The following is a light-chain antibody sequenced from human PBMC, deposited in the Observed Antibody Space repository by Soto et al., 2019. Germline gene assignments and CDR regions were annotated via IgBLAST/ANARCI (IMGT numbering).Light chain of an antibody. J-gene: IGKJ1*01. CDR1: QSVSSY. Sequence: EIVMTQSPATLSLSPGETATLSCRASQSVSSYLAWYQQKPGQAPRLLIYDASNRATGIPARFSGSGSGTDFTLTISSLQPEDFAVYYCQQRSNWTRTFGHGTKVDIK. V-gene: IGKV3-11*01. CDR3: QQRSNWTRT. CDR2: DAS.